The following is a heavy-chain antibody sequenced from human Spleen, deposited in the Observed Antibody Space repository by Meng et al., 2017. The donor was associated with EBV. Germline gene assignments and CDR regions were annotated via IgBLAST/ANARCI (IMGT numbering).Heavy chain of an antibody. CDR1: GVSISSGDYS. CDR3: ARTAMVRYFDY. D-gene: IGHD5-18*01. V-gene: IGHV4-30-4*01. CDR2: IHYSGST. Sequence: QVQLPESGLGLVKASQTLPLTCAVSGVSISSGDYSWSRIRQPPGKGLEWIGYIHYSGSTHYNSSLKSRVTIAEDTSKNQFSLKLSSVTAADTSVYYCARTAMVRYFDYWGQGTLVTVSS. J-gene: IGHJ4*02.